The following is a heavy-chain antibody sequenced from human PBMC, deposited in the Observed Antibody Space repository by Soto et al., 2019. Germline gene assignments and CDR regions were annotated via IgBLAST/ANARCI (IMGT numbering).Heavy chain of an antibody. V-gene: IGHV5-10-1*01. Sequence: EVQLVQSGAEVKKPGESLRISCKGSGYSFTSYWISWVRQMPGKGLEWMGRIDPSDSYTNYSPSFQGHVTISAGKSISTAYLQWSSLKASDTAMYYCASGRGSSWYYFDYWGQGTLVTVSS. CDR2: IDPSDSYT. D-gene: IGHD6-13*01. J-gene: IGHJ4*02. CDR1: GYSFTSYW. CDR3: ASGRGSSWYYFDY.